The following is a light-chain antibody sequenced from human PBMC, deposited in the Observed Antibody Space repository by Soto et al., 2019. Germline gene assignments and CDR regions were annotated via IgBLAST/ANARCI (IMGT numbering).Light chain of an antibody. CDR2: KAS. Sequence: DIQMTQSPSTLSASVGDRVTITCRASQSISSWLAWYQQKPGQAPKLLIYKASDFQSGISSRFSGSGSGSELTLTISSLQPDYYAPYYFHHYKVYPYIFGQGTQLE. J-gene: IGKJ2*01. CDR3: HHYKVYPYI. CDR1: QSISSW. V-gene: IGKV1-5*03.